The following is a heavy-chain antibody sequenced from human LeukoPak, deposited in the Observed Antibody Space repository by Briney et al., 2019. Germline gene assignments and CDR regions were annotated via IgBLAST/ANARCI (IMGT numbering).Heavy chain of an antibody. CDR1: GYTFTEHF. CDR2: IHPASANT. D-gene: IGHD1-7*01. Sequence: ASVTVSCKASGYTFTEHFIHWVRPAPGQGLQYMGWIHPASANTVYAQMFHGRVTLTRDTPATTTYMELSGLRSDDTAVYYCARDLRPANLWGQGTLVTVSS. J-gene: IGHJ4*02. CDR3: ARDLRPANL. V-gene: IGHV1-2*02.